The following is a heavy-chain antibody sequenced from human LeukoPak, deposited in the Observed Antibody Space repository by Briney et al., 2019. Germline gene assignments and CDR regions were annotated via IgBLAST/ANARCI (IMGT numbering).Heavy chain of an antibody. Sequence: SETLSLTCTVSGSSISNDYYWGWIRQPPGKGLEWIGSVYLSGSTYHSPSLNRRVTMSVDTSKNQFSLRLSSVTAADTAVYYCARGRYYDSSGYEGFDYWGQGTLVTVSS. CDR3: ARGRYYDSSGYEGFDY. D-gene: IGHD3-22*01. CDR2: VYLSGST. CDR1: GSSISNDYY. J-gene: IGHJ4*02. V-gene: IGHV4-38-2*02.